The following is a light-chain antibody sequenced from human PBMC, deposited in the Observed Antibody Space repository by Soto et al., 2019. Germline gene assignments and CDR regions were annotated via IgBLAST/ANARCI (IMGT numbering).Light chain of an antibody. CDR3: QQYGSSPPST. J-gene: IGKJ1*01. Sequence: ELVLTQSPGILSLSPGQRVTLSCRASQSVSNDFLAWYQQKPGQAPRLLISGASTRATDVPDRFSGSGSGADFTLTISRLEPEDFAVYYCQQYGSSPPSTFGQGTKVEMK. V-gene: IGKV3-20*01. CDR2: GAS. CDR1: QSVSNDF.